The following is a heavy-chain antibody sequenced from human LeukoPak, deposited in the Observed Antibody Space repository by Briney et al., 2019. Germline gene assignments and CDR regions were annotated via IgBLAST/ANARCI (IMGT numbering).Heavy chain of an antibody. J-gene: IGHJ4*02. CDR1: GYTFTSYY. Sequence: ASVKVSCKASGYTFTSYYMHWVRQAPGQGLEWMGIINPSGGSTSYAQKFQGRVTMTRDTSTSTVYMELSSLRSEDTAVYYCASELYYYGSGTKTFDYWGQGTLVTVSS. CDR2: INPSGGST. D-gene: IGHD3-10*01. CDR3: ASELYYYGSGTKTFDY. V-gene: IGHV1-46*01.